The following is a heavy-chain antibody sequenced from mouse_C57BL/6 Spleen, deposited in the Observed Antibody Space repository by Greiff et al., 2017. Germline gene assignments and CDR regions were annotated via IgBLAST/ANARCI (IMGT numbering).Heavy chain of an antibody. CDR3: ARHEGRSRGAMDY. J-gene: IGHJ4*01. V-gene: IGHV5-9*01. CDR2: ISGGGGNT. CDR1: GFTFSSYT. Sequence: EVQVVESGGGLVKPGGSLKLSCAASGFTFSSYTMSWVRQTPEKRLEWVATISGGGGNTYYPDSVKGRFTISRDNAKNTLYLQMSSLRSEDTALYYCARHEGRSRGAMDYWGQGTSVTVSS.